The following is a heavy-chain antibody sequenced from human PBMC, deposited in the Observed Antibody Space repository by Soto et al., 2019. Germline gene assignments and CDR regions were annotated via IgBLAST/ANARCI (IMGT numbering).Heavy chain of an antibody. J-gene: IGHJ4*02. CDR2: ISYDVSNK. D-gene: IGHD1-26*01. Sequence: GGSLRLSCAASGFTFSSYAMHWVRQAPGKGLEWVAVISYDVSNKYYADSVKGRFTISRDNSKNTLYLQMNSLRAEDTAVYYCEREGSRATSGGFDYWGQGTRVTVSS. V-gene: IGHV3-30-3*01. CDR3: EREGSRATSGGFDY. CDR1: GFTFSSYA.